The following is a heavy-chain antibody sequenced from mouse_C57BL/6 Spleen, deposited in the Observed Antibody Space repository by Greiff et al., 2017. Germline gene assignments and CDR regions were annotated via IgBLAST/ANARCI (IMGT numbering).Heavy chain of an antibody. Sequence: EVKLQQSGPELVKPGDSVKISCKASGYSFTGYFMNWVMQSHGKSLEWIGRINPYNGDTFYNQKFKGKATLTVDKSSSTAHMELRSLTSEDSAVYYCARKGDLTGAMDYWGQGTSVTVSS. CDR2: INPYNGDT. CDR3: ARKGDLTGAMDY. V-gene: IGHV1-20*01. CDR1: GYSFTGYF. J-gene: IGHJ4*01.